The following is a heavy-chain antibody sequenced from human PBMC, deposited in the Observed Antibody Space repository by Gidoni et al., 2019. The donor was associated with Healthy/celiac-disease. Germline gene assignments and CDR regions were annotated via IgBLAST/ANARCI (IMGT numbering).Heavy chain of an antibody. D-gene: IGHD3-3*01. Sequence: QVQLVESGGGVVQPGRSLRLSCAASGFTFSSYAMHWVRQAPGKGLEWVAVISYDGSNKYYADSVKGRFTISRDNSKNTLYLQMNSLRAEDTAVYYCATTPAYYDFWSGWVFDYWGQGTLVTVSS. CDR2: ISYDGSNK. CDR1: GFTFSSYA. V-gene: IGHV3-30-3*01. J-gene: IGHJ4*02. CDR3: ATTPAYYDFWSGWVFDY.